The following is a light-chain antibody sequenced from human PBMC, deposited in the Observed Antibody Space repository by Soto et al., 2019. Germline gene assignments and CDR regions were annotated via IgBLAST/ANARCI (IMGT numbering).Light chain of an antibody. J-gene: IGLJ1*01. V-gene: IGLV2-14*01. Sequence: QSVLTQPASVSGSPGQSITISCIGTSSDIGAYNYVSWYQQHPGKVPKLMIYEVTNRPSGLSNRFSGSKSGNTASLTISGLQAEDEAEYSCSSYSSTSTLYVFGTGTKVTVL. CDR1: SSDIGAYNY. CDR3: SSYSSTSTLYV. CDR2: EVT.